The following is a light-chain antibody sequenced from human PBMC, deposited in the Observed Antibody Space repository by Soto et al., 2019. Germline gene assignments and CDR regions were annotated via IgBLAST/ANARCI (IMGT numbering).Light chain of an antibody. CDR1: SSDVGGYNY. Sequence: QSVLTQPASVSGSPGQSITISCTGTSSDVGGYNYVSWYQQHPGKAPKLMIYDVNSRPSGVSNRFSGSKSVNTATLTISGLQAEDEADYYCSSYTSNSTQMFGGGTQLTVL. J-gene: IGLJ3*02. CDR3: SSYTSNSTQM. V-gene: IGLV2-14*03. CDR2: DVN.